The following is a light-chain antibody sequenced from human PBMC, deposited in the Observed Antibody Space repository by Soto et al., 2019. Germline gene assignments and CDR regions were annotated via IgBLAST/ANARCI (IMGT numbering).Light chain of an antibody. CDR2: EVS. CDR1: SRDVGGHNY. CDR3: SSYAGGGYV. J-gene: IGLJ1*01. Sequence: QSALTQPPSASGSPGQSVTISCTGTSRDVGGHNYVSWYQQHPGKAPKFMIYEVSKWPSGVPDRFSGSKSGNTASLTVSGLQAEDEADYYCSSYAGGGYVFGTGTKVTVL. V-gene: IGLV2-8*01.